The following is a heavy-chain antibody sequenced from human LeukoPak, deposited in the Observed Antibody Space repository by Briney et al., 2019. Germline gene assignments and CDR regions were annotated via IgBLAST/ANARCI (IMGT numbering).Heavy chain of an antibody. V-gene: IGHV4-39*07. CDR3: ARDRKYYYHMDV. J-gene: IGHJ6*03. Sequence: PSETLSLTCTVSGGSISSGTYYWGWIRQPPGKGLEWIGSIYHSGSTYYTPSLTSRVTISVDTSKNQFSLKLSSLTAADTAVYYCARDRKYYYHMDVWGKGTTVTVSS. CDR1: GGSISSGTYY. CDR2: IYHSGST.